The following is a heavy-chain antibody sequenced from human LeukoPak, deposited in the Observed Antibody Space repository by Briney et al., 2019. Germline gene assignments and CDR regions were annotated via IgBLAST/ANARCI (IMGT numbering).Heavy chain of an antibody. CDR3: ARGASSLPPDYYYYGMDV. V-gene: IGHV3-66*02. CDR2: IYSDGST. J-gene: IGHJ6*02. Sequence: PGGSLRLSCAASGFIVSGDFMSWVRQAPGKGLEWVSVIYSDGSTYYADSVKGRFTISRDNSKNTLDLQMNSLRAEDTAVYYCARGASSLPPDYYYYGMDVWGQGTTVTVSS. D-gene: IGHD6-13*01. CDR1: GFIVSGDF.